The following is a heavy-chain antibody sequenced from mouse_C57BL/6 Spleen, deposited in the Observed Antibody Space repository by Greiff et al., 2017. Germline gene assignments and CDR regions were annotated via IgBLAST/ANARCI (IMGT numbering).Heavy chain of an antibody. J-gene: IGHJ4*01. CDR1: GYTFTSYW. Sequence: LQLQQPGAELVMPGASVKLSCKASGYTFTSYWMHWVKQRPGQGLEWIGEIDPSDSYPNSNQKFKGKSTLTVDKSSSTAYMQLSSLTSEDSAVYYCARDYGSRENAMDYWGQGTSVTVSS. V-gene: IGHV1-69*01. D-gene: IGHD1-1*01. CDR2: IDPSDSYP. CDR3: ARDYGSRENAMDY.